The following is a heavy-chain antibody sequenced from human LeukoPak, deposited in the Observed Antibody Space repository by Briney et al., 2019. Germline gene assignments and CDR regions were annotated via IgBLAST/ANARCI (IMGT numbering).Heavy chain of an antibody. CDR1: GFTFSSYW. CDR3: ARDQIGWELLPSYFDY. CDR2: INSDGSST. Sequence: GGSLRLSCAASGFTFSSYWMHWVRQAPGKGLVWVSRINSDGSSTSYADSVKGRFTISRDNAKNSLYLQMNSLRAEDTAVYYCARDQIGWELLPSYFDYWGQGTLVTVSS. J-gene: IGHJ4*02. V-gene: IGHV3-74*01. D-gene: IGHD1-26*01.